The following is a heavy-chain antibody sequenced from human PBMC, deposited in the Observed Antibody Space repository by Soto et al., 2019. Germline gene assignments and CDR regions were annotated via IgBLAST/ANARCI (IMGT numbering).Heavy chain of an antibody. CDR3: ARGLRYYYGSGGPTHELDV. V-gene: IGHV4-59*01. J-gene: IGHJ6*02. CDR2: IYYSGST. Sequence: SETLSLTCTVSGGSISSYYWIWIRQPPGKGLEWIGYIYYSGSTNYNPSLKSRVTISVDTSKNQFSLKLSFVTAADTAVYYCARGLRYYYGSGGPTHELDVWGQGTTVTVSS. D-gene: IGHD3-10*01. CDR1: GGSISSYY.